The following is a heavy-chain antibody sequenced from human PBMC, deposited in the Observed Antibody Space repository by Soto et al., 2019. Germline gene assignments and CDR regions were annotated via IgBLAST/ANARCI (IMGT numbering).Heavy chain of an antibody. CDR2: IYYSGST. J-gene: IGHJ6*02. Sequence: SETLSLTCTVSCDSISGYYWNWIRQPPGKELEWIGYIYYSGSTNYNPSLKSRVTISVDTSKNQFSLKLRSVTAADTAVYYCARGPSDIVVVPAAPYYYYGMDVWGQGTTVTVSS. CDR3: ARGPSDIVVVPAAPYYYYGMDV. CDR1: CDSISGYY. D-gene: IGHD2-2*01. V-gene: IGHV4-59*12.